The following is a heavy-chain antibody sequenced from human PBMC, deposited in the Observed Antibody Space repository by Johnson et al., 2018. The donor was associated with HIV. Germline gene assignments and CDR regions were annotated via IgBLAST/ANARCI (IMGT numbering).Heavy chain of an antibody. CDR2: ISWNSGSI. J-gene: IGHJ3*02. CDR3: AILYYYGSGSIISPAFDI. CDR1: GFSFDDYA. V-gene: IGHV3-9*01. D-gene: IGHD3-10*01. Sequence: VESGGGVVRPGGSLRLSCAASGFSFDDYAMHWVRQAPGKGLEWVSGISWNSGSIGYADSVKGRFTISRDNAKNSLYLQMNSLRAEDTALYYCAILYYYGSGSIISPAFDIWGQGTMVTVSS.